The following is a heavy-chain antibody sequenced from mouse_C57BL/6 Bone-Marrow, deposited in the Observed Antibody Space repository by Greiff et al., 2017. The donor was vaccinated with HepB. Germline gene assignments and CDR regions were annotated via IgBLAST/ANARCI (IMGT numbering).Heavy chain of an antibody. CDR1: GYTFTDHT. D-gene: IGHD4-1*01. V-gene: IGHV1-78*01. CDR3: ARSLNWAFDY. CDR2: IYPRDGST. Sequence: VQLVESDAELVKPGASVKISCKVSGYTFTDHTIHWMKQRPEQGLEWIGYIYPRDGSTKYNEKFKGKATITADTSSNTAYLQLSSLTSEDTAIYYCARSLNWAFDYWGQSTTLTVSS. J-gene: IGHJ2*01.